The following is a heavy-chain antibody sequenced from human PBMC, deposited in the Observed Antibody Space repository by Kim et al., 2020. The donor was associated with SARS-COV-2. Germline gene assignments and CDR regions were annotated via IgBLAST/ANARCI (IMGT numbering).Heavy chain of an antibody. CDR1: GFTFSSYA. V-gene: IGHV3-30*04. CDR3: ARGIRGSYRTHDAFDI. Sequence: GGSLRLSCAASGFTFSSYAMHWVRQAPGKGLEWVAVISYDGSNKYYADSVKGRFTISRDNSKNTLYLQMNSLRAEDTAVYYCARGIRGSYRTHDAFDIWGQGTMVTVSS. J-gene: IGHJ3*02. CDR2: ISYDGSNK. D-gene: IGHD1-26*01.